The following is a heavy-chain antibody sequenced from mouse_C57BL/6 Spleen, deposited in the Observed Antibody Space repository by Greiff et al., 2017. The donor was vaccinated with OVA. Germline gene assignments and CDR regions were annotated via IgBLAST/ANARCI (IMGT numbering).Heavy chain of an antibody. CDR3: AKGVYDYDGAYAMDY. CDR2: ISYDGSN. Sequence: EVQVVESGPGLVKPSQSLSLTCSVTGYSITSGYYWNWIRQFPGNKLEWMGYISYDGSNNYNPSLKNRISITRDTSKNQFFLKLNSVTTEDTATYYCAKGVYDYDGAYAMDYWGQGTSVTVSS. J-gene: IGHJ4*01. V-gene: IGHV3-6*01. D-gene: IGHD2-4*01. CDR1: GYSITSGYY.